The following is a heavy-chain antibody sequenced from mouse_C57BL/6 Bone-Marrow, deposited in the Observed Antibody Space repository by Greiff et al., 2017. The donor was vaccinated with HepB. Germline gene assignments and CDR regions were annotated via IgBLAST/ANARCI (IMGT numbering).Heavy chain of an antibody. CDR2: INPYNGGT. CDR3: ARSDYDDYFDY. CDR1: GYTFTDYY. Sequence: EVQLQQSGPVLVKPGASVKMSCKASGYTFTDYYMNWVKQSHGKSLEWIGVINPYNGGTSYNQKFKGKATLTVDKSSSTASMELNSLTSEDSAVYYCARSDYDDYFDYWGQGTTLTVSS. J-gene: IGHJ2*01. V-gene: IGHV1-19*01. D-gene: IGHD2-4*01.